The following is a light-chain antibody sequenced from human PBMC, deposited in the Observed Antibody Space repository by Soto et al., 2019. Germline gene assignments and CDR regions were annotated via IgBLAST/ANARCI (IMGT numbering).Light chain of an antibody. Sequence: EIVMTQSPATLSVSPGERATLSCRASQSVSSNLAWYQQKPGQAPRLLIYGASTRATGIPARFSGSGSGTEFTLSITSLQSEDNALYYCQQYYNSQPRFGQGTKVDIK. V-gene: IGKV3-15*01. CDR2: GAS. CDR1: QSVSSN. J-gene: IGKJ1*01. CDR3: QQYYNSQPR.